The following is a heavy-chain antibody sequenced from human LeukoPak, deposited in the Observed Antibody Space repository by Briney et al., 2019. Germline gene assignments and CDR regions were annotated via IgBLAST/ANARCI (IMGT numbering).Heavy chain of an antibody. CDR2: INTYSHDP. CDR3: ARGDIDSSGYYLNWIDP. CDR1: GYTFTSYS. V-gene: IGHV1-18*01. J-gene: IGHJ5*02. D-gene: IGHD3-22*01. Sequence: ASVKVSCKASGYTFTSYSIIWVRQAPGLGLEWMGWINTYSHDPNYAKKFQGRVAMTTDTSTRTAYMELRSLTSDDTAMYYCARGDIDSSGYYLNWIDPWGQGTLVTVSS.